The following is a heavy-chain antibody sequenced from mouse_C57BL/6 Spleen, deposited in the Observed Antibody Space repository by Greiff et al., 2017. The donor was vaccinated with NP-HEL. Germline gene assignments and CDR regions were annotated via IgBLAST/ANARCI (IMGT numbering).Heavy chain of an antibody. Sequence: VKQSCKASGYTFTSYWMHWVKQRPGQGLEWIGEIDPSDSYTNYNQKFKGKSTLTVDKSSSTAYMQLSSLTSEDSAVYYCARHGSSYHYYAMDYWGQGTSVTVSS. CDR3: ARHGSSYHYYAMDY. CDR1: GYTFTSYW. J-gene: IGHJ4*01. CDR2: IDPSDSYT. D-gene: IGHD1-1*01. V-gene: IGHV1-69*01.